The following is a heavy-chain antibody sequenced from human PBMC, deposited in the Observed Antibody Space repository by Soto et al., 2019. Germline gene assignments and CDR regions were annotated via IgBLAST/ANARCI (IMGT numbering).Heavy chain of an antibody. CDR3: ARFFGACPNYGTSYYYYGMDV. CDR2: IIPIFGTA. Sequence: QVQLVQSGAEVKKPGSSVKVSCKASGGTFSSYAISWVRQAPGQGLEWMGGIIPIFGTANYAQKFQGRATITADKATSTAYRELSKLRAEDTAVYYGARFFGACPNYGTSYYYYGMDVWGQGTTVTVSS. J-gene: IGHJ6*02. V-gene: IGHV1-69*06. D-gene: IGHD3-10*01. CDR1: GGTFSSYA.